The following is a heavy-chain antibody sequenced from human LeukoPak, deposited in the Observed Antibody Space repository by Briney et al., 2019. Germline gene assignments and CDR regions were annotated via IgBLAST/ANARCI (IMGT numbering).Heavy chain of an antibody. Sequence: ASVKVSCKPSGYTFTSYYTHWVRQAPGQGLEWMGIINPSGGSTSYAQKFQGRVTMTRDKSTSTVYMELSSLRSEDTAVYYCARGPTMAAAGAEYFQHWGQGTLVTVSS. CDR2: INPSGGST. CDR3: ARGPTMAAAGAEYFQH. CDR1: GYTFTSYY. J-gene: IGHJ1*01. V-gene: IGHV1-46*01. D-gene: IGHD6-13*01.